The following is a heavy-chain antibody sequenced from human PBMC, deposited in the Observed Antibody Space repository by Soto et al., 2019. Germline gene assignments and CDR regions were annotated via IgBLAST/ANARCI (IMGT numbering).Heavy chain of an antibody. V-gene: IGHV3-48*04. D-gene: IGHD7-27*01. CDR3: ARDPGWGALDY. J-gene: IGHJ4*02. CDR1: GFTFSSYS. CDR2: INRSRSKK. Sequence: GGSLRLSCAASGFTFSSYSMNWVRQAPGKGLEWVSNINRSRSKKYYVDSVKGRFTISRDNAKNTLYLQMNSLSADDTAVYYCARDPGWGALDYWGRGTLVTVSS.